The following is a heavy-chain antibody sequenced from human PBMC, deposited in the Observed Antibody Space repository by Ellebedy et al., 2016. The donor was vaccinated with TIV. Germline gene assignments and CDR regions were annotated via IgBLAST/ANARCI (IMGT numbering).Heavy chain of an antibody. V-gene: IGHV4-4*02. CDR3: ATHAGNTPGPYDY. Sequence: MPSETLSLTCAVSGYSISSSYWWSWVRQPPGTGLEWIGEISHSGRTNYNPSLKSRLTISVDKSRNQFSLKLSSVTAADTALYYCATHAGNTPGPYDYWGQGTLVTVSS. J-gene: IGHJ4*02. CDR1: GYSISSSYW. D-gene: IGHD2-2*02. CDR2: ISHSGRT.